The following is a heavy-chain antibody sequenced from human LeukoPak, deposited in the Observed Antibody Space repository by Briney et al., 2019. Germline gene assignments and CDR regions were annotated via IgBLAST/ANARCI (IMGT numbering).Heavy chain of an antibody. D-gene: IGHD6-19*01. J-gene: IGHJ5*02. CDR2: INPNSGGT. CDR1: GYTFTGYY. Sequence: ASVKVSCKASGYTFTGYYMHWVRQAPGQGLEWMGRINPNSGGTNYAQKFQGRVTMTRDTSISTAYMELSSLRSEDTAVYYCASDIAVAGTRGSWFDPWGQGTLVTVSS. CDR3: ASDIAVAGTRGSWFDP. V-gene: IGHV1-2*06.